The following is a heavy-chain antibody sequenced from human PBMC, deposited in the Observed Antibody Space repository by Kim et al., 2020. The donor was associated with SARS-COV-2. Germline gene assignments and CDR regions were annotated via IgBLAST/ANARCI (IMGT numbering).Heavy chain of an antibody. CDR2: IKQDGSEK. D-gene: IGHD3-16*02. CDR1: GFTFSSYW. CDR3: ARGYAYVWGSYPMQYYLDY. Sequence: GGSLRLSCAASGFTFSSYWMSWVRQAPGKGLEWVANIKQDGSEKYYVDSVKGRFTISRDNAKNSLYLQMNSLRAEDTAVYYCARGYAYVWGSYPMQYYLDYWGQGTLVTVSS. V-gene: IGHV3-7*01. J-gene: IGHJ4*02.